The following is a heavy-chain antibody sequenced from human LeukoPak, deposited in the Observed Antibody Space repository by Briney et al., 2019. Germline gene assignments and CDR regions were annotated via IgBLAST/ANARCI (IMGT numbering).Heavy chain of an antibody. D-gene: IGHD6-19*01. V-gene: IGHV3-21*04. CDR2: ISASGNHI. CDR1: GFSVSTNY. J-gene: IGHJ4*02. Sequence: GGSLRLSCEGSGFSVSTNYMNWVRQAPGKGLEWVSSISASGNHIYYADSLKGRFTISRDNANNSLYLQLENLGTEDTAVYFCARDQVLAVARRIRGGDFDYWGQGTAVTVSS. CDR3: ARDQVLAVARRIRGGDFDY.